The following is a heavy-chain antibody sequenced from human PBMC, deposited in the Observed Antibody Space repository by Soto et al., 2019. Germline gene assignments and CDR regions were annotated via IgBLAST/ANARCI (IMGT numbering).Heavy chain of an antibody. CDR2: IFYSGST. J-gene: IGHJ4*02. D-gene: IGHD1-26*01. Sequence: QVQLQESGPGLVKPSQTLSLTCTVSGGSISSTDYFWTWIRQHPGKGLEWIGYIFYSGSTFHNPSLKRRVTISVDTSKNQFSLELSSVTAADTAAYYCAREAGSGDYFDYWGQGTLVTVSS. CDR1: GGSISSTDYF. CDR3: AREAGSGDYFDY. V-gene: IGHV4-31*03.